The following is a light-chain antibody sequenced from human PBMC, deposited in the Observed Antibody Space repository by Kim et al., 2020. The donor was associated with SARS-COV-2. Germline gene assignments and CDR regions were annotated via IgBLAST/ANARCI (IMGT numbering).Light chain of an antibody. CDR3: QAWDSSTYVV. CDR1: KLGDKY. Sequence: VSPGQTASITCSGDKLGDKYACWYQQKPGQSPVLVIYQDSKRPSGIPERFSGSNSGNTAPLTISGTQAMDEADYYCQAWDSSTYVVFGGGTKLTVL. CDR2: QDS. V-gene: IGLV3-1*01. J-gene: IGLJ2*01.